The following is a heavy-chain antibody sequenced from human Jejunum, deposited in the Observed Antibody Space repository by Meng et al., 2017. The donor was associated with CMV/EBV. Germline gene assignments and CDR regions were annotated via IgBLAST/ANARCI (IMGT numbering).Heavy chain of an antibody. V-gene: IGHV1-69*01. Sequence: RSFAISGVRWAPGQGLEWMGAIILMFGTGKYAQKFQGRVTMTADESTNTAYMELSSLRSEDTAVYSCARDVRGSGRLDHYYGMDVWGQGTTVTVSS. J-gene: IGHJ6*02. D-gene: IGHD3-16*02. CDR3: ARDVRGSGRLDHYYGMDV. CDR1: RSFA. CDR2: IILMFGTG.